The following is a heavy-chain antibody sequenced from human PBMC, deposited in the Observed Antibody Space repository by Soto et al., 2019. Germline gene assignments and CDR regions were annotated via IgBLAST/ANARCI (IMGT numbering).Heavy chain of an antibody. CDR1: GYTFTGYY. CDR3: AGGTREYDRPPSFIVVVPADERGGDWFDP. D-gene: IGHD2-2*01. Sequence: QVQLVQSGAEVKKPGASVKVSCKASGYTFTGYYMHWVRQAPGQGLEWMGGINPNSGSTNYAQKFQGSVTKLRDTTISTAVMELSSLRSDDTAVYCFAGGTREYDRPPSFIVVVPADERGGDWFDPWGEGTLVAVSA. J-gene: IGHJ5*02. CDR2: INPNSGST. V-gene: IGHV1-2*02.